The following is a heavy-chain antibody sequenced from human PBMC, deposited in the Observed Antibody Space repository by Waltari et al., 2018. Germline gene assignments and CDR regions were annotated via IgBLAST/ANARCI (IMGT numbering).Heavy chain of an antibody. Sequence: QVQLVQSGAEVKKPGASVKVSCKASGYTFTSYAMHWVRQAPGQRLEWMGWINAGNGNTKYSQKFQGRVTITRDTSASTAYMELSSLRSEDTAVYYCAYLWADSSSWYAPPFDYWGQGTLVTVSS. CDR3: AYLWADSSSWYAPPFDY. V-gene: IGHV1-3*01. J-gene: IGHJ4*02. CDR2: INAGNGNT. D-gene: IGHD6-13*01. CDR1: GYTFTSYA.